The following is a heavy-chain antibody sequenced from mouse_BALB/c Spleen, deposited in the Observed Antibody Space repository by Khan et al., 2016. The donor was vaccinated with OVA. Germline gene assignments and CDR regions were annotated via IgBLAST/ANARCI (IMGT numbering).Heavy chain of an antibody. D-gene: IGHD2-4*01. J-gene: IGHJ3*01. CDR1: GYSITSEYA. V-gene: IGHV3-2*02. Sequence: EVKLLESGPGLVKPSQSLSLTCTVTGYSITSEYAWNWIRQFPGNKLEWMGYINYSGNTRFNPSLKSRTPITRDKSKNQFFLQLNSVTTEDTATYYCARKDYYDYDPFPYWGQGTLVTVSA. CDR2: INYSGNT. CDR3: ARKDYYDYDPFPY.